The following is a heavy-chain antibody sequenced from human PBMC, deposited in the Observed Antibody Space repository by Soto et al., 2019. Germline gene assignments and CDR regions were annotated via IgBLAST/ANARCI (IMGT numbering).Heavy chain of an antibody. CDR2: ISSSSSTI. J-gene: IGHJ6*02. CDR3: ARDYVGAYCSSTSCYSDYYYGMDV. V-gene: IGHV3-48*01. Sequence: PGASLRLSCASSGFTFSSYSMNWVRQAPGTGLEWVSYISSSSSTIYYADSVKGRFTISRDNAKNSLYLQMNSLRAEDTAVYYCARDYVGAYCSSTSCYSDYYYGMDVWGQGT. D-gene: IGHD2-2*01. CDR1: GFTFSSYS.